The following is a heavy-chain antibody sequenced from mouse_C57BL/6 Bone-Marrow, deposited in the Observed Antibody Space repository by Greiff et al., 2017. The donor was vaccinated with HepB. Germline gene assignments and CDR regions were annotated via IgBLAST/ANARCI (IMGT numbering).Heavy chain of an antibody. D-gene: IGHD1-1*01. CDR2: IYPRDGST. V-gene: IGHV1-78*01. CDR3: ERYPYYGSSYFYLDY. Sequence: QVQLQQSDAELVKPGASVKISCKVSGYTFTDHTIHWMKQRPEQGLEWIGYIYPRDGSTNYNEKFKGKATLTADKSSSTAYMQLNSLTSEDSAVYFCERYPYYGSSYFYLDYWGQGTTLTVAS. CDR1: GYTFTDHT. J-gene: IGHJ2*01.